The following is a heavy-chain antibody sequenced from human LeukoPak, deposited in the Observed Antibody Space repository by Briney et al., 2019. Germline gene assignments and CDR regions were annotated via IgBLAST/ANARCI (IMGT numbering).Heavy chain of an antibody. D-gene: IGHD6-19*01. CDR3: ARDVSVAGKDY. Sequence: PSETLSLTCAVYGGSFSGYYWSWIRQSPGKGLEWIGEINHSGSTYYNPSLKSRVTISVDTSKNQFSLKLSSVTAADTAVYYCARDVSVAGKDYWGQGTLVTVSS. J-gene: IGHJ4*02. V-gene: IGHV4-34*01. CDR2: INHSGST. CDR1: GGSFSGYY.